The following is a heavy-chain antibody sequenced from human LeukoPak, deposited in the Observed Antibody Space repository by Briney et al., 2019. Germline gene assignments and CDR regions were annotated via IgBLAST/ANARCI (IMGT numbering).Heavy chain of an antibody. CDR1: GFTFGDYA. D-gene: IGHD6-19*01. V-gene: IGHV3-49*03. CDR3: SRVRGGYRSGWYAGYFDY. J-gene: IGHJ4*02. CDR2: IRSKAYGGTT. Sequence: SLRLSCTTSGFTFGDYAMSWFRQAPGEGLEWVGFIRSKAYGGTTEYAASVKGRVTISRDDSQSIAYLQMNSLKTEDTAVYYCSRVRGGYRSGWYAGYFDYWGQGTLVTVSS.